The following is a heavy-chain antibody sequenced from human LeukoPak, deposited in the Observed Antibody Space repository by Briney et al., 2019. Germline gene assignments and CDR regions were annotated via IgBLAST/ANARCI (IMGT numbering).Heavy chain of an antibody. CDR2: IYSGGST. D-gene: IGHD3-3*02. CDR3: ARAPSNAHFDY. Sequence: GGSLRLSCAASGFTVRNNCMSWVRQAPGKGLEWVSLIYSGGSTYYADSVKGRFTISRDNSNNTVYLQMNSLRAEDTAVYYCARAPSNAHFDYWGQGTLVTVSS. V-gene: IGHV3-66*01. CDR1: GFTVRNNC. J-gene: IGHJ4*02.